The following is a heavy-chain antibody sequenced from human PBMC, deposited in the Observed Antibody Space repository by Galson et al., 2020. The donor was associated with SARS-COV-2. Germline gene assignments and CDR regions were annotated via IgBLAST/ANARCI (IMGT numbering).Heavy chain of an antibody. D-gene: IGHD3-16*01. CDR3: AKDRGSGLSLSGFDY. CDR1: GYTFSGYY. CDR2: INPDSGGP. Sequence: DSVKVSCKASGYTFSGYYLHWVRQAPGQGLEWMGWINPDSGGPNFAKNFQGRVTMTRDTSTSTAYMELSGLRSDDTAVYYCAKDRGSGLSLSGFDYWGQGTLVTVSS. J-gene: IGHJ4*02. V-gene: IGHV1-2*02.